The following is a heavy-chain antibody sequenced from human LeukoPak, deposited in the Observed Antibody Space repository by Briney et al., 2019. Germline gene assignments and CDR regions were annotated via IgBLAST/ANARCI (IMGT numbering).Heavy chain of an antibody. CDR1: GGSFSGYY. D-gene: IGHD3/OR15-3a*01. V-gene: IGHV4-34*01. CDR2: IDQSGTT. CDR3: ARVPHYYFGYGYFDT. J-gene: IGHJ4*02. Sequence: SETLSLTCVVNGGSFSGYYWSWIRQPPGKGLEWIGEIDQSGTTNYNPSLKSRVAISIDTSKKQFSLALTSMTAADTAVYYCARVPHYYFGYGYFDTWGQGTRVTVSS.